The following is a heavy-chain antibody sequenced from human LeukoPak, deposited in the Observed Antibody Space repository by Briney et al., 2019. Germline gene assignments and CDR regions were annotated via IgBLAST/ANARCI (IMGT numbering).Heavy chain of an antibody. J-gene: IGHJ4*02. CDR1: GLTVSSTY. D-gene: IGHD5-24*01. Sequence: GGSLRLSCAASGLTVSSTYMSWVRQAPGKGLEWVSVFYSGGATYYADSVRGRFTISRDNSKNSLYLQMDSLSAEDTAVYYCAACGDGYNYFDYWGQGILVTVSS. V-gene: IGHV3-66*01. CDR3: AACGDGYNYFDY. CDR2: FYSGGAT.